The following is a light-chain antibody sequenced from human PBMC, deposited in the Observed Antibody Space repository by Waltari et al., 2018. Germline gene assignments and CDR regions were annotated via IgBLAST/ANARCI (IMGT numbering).Light chain of an antibody. Sequence: AIQMTQSPSSLSASVGDRVTITCRASQDIRHDVGWYQLKPGKAPKLLIYAVSNLQSGVPPRFSGSGSGRDFTLTISILQPEDCATYYCLQDYLYPLTFGGGTNVEIK. J-gene: IGKJ4*01. CDR3: LQDYLYPLT. CDR1: QDIRHD. V-gene: IGKV1-6*01. CDR2: AVS.